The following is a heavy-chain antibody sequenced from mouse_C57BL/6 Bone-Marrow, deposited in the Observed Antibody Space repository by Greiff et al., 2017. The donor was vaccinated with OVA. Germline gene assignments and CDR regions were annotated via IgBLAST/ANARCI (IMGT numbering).Heavy chain of an antibody. V-gene: IGHV5-15*01. CDR3: ARLGYDYDGVFFAY. J-gene: IGHJ3*01. CDR1: GFTFSDYG. CDR2: ISNLAYSI. Sequence: EVQLQESGGGLVQPGGSLKLSCAASGFTFSDYGMAWVRQAPRKGPEWVAFISNLAYSIYYADTVTGRFTISRENAKNTLYLEMSSLRSEDTAMYYCARLGYDYDGVFFAYWGQGTLVTVSA. D-gene: IGHD2-4*01.